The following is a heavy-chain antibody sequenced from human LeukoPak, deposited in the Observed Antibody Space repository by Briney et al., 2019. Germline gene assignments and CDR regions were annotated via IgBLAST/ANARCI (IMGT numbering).Heavy chain of an antibody. Sequence: ASVKVSCKASGYTFTGYYMHWVRQAPGQGLEWMGWINPNSGGTNYAQKFQGRVTMTRDTSISTAYMELSRLRSDDMAVYYCARGILIEYQLLLFWFDPWGQGTLVTVSS. D-gene: IGHD2-2*01. CDR3: ARGILIEYQLLLFWFDP. V-gene: IGHV1-2*02. CDR2: INPNSGGT. J-gene: IGHJ5*02. CDR1: GYTFTGYY.